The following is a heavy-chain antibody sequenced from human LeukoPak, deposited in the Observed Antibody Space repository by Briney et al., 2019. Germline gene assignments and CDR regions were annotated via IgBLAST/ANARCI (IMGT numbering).Heavy chain of an antibody. CDR3: ASHLCRRARDDYYYMDV. CDR2: IIPIFGTA. J-gene: IGHJ6*03. D-gene: IGHD3-10*02. V-gene: IGHV1-69*05. CDR1: GGTFSSYA. Sequence: SVKLSCKASGGTFSSYAISWVRQAPGQGLEWMGRIIPIFGTANYAQKFQGRVTITTDESTSTAYMELSSLRSEDTVVYYCASHLCRRARDDYYYMDVWGKGTTVTVSS.